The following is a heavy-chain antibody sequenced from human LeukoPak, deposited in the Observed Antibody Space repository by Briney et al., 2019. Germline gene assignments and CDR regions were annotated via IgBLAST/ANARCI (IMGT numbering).Heavy chain of an antibody. CDR2: ISGSGGST. D-gene: IGHD4-23*01. J-gene: IGHJ6*02. V-gene: IGHV3-23*01. CDR3: AKAGTTVDPYYYYYGMDV. Sequence: GGSLRLSCAASGFTFSSYAMSWVRQASGKGLEWVSAISGSGGSTYYADSVKGRFTISRDNSKNTLYLQMNSLRAEDTAVYYCAKAGTTVDPYYYYYGMDVWGQGTTVTVSS. CDR1: GFTFSSYA.